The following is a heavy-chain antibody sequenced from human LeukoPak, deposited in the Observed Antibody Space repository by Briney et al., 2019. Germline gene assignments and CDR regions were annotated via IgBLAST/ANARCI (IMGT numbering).Heavy chain of an antibody. D-gene: IGHD5-24*01. J-gene: IGHJ3*02. Sequence: SETLSLTCTVSGGSISRNYWSWIRQPPGKGLEWIGYIYYTETTNYNPSLKSRVTISVDTSKKQFSLKVTSVTAADTAVYYCAGHRAVGATAILGAFDIWGQGTMVTVSS. CDR1: GGSISRNY. CDR2: IYYTETT. V-gene: IGHV4-59*08. CDR3: AGHRAVGATAILGAFDI.